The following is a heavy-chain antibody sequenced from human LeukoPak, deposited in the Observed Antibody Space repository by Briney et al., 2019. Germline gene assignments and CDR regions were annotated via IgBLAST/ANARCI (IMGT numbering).Heavy chain of an antibody. Sequence: PSETLSLTCTVSGGSISSSSYYWGWIRQPPGKGLEWIGSIYYSGSTYYNPSLKSRVTISVDTSKNQFSLKLSSVTAADTAVYYCARCPSYSSSWHRRIDAFDIWGQGTMVTVSS. CDR1: GGSISSSSYY. J-gene: IGHJ3*02. D-gene: IGHD6-13*01. CDR2: IYYSGST. V-gene: IGHV4-39*07. CDR3: ARCPSYSSSWHRRIDAFDI.